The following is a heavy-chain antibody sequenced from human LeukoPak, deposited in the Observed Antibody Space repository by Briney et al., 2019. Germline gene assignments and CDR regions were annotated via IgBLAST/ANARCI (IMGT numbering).Heavy chain of an antibody. V-gene: IGHV3-23*01. CDR2: ISGSGGST. Sequence: GGSLRLSCAASGFTFSSYAMSWVRQAPGKGLEWVSAISGSGGSTYYADSVKGRFTISRHNSKNTLYLQMNSLRAEDTAVYYCASDYDFWSGYYPRRYYYGMDVWGQGTTVTVSS. J-gene: IGHJ6*02. CDR3: ASDYDFWSGYYPRRYYYGMDV. CDR1: GFTFSSYA. D-gene: IGHD3-3*01.